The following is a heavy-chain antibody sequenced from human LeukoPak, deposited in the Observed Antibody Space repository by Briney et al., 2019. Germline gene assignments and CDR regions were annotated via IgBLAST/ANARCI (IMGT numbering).Heavy chain of an antibody. D-gene: IGHD5-24*01. J-gene: IGHJ4*02. CDR3: AKVRVDAYISPNDY. Sequence: PGRSLGLSCAASGFTFSSYGMHWVRQAPGMGLEWVAIVSYDGSNKYYADSVKGRFAISRDNSRNTLYLQMNSLRAEDTALYYCAKVRVDAYISPNDYWGQGTLVTVSS. CDR2: VSYDGSNK. V-gene: IGHV3-30*18. CDR1: GFTFSSYG.